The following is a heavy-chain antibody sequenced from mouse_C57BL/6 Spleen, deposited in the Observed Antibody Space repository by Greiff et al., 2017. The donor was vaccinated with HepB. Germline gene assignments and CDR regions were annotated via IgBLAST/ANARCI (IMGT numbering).Heavy chain of an antibody. J-gene: IGHJ2*01. Sequence: VQVVESGPELVKPGASVKISCKASGYAFSSSWMNWVKQRPGKGLEWIGRIYPGDGDTNYNGKFKGKATLTADKSSSTAYMQLSSLTSEDSAVYFCALTGTYWGQGTTLTVSS. CDR3: ALTGTY. D-gene: IGHD4-1*01. V-gene: IGHV1-82*01. CDR2: IYPGDGDT. CDR1: GYAFSSSW.